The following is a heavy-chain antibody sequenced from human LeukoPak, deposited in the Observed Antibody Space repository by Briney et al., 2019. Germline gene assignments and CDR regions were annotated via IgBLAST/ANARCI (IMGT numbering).Heavy chain of an antibody. J-gene: IGHJ4*02. CDR1: GHTFTSYY. V-gene: IGHV1-46*01. Sequence: ASVKVSCKASGHTFTSYYMHWVRQAPGQGLEWMGIINPSGGSTSYAQKFQGRVTMTRDTSTSTVYMELSSLRSEDTAVYYCASTLVAAAPFDYWGQGTLVTVSS. CDR3: ASTLVAAAPFDY. D-gene: IGHD2-15*01. CDR2: INPSGGST.